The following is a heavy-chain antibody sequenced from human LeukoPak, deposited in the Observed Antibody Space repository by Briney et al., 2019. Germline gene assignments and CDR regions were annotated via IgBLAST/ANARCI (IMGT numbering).Heavy chain of an antibody. CDR1: GGSISGDY. CDR2: IYSSGSA. V-gene: IGHV4-4*07. Sequence: SETLSLTCTVSGGSISGDYLSWIRQPAGKGLEWIGRIYSSGSANYNFSLESRVTMSVDTSKNQFSLRVTSLTAADTAVYYCVRAPGHFDYWGRGIPVTVSS. J-gene: IGHJ4*02. CDR3: VRAPGHFDY.